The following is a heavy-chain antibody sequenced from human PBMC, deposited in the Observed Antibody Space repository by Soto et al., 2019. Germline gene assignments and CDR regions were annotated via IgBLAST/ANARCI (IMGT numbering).Heavy chain of an antibody. CDR1: GFTFDDYA. D-gene: IGHD4-4*01. J-gene: IGHJ3*02. CDR3: AKDLYSNCGDACHI. CDR2: ISWNSDNI. Sequence: LRLSCAASGFTFDDYAMHWVRQAPGKGLEWVSGISWNSDNIVYADSVKGRFTISRDSAKNSLYLQMNSLRAEDTALYYCAKDLYSNCGDACHIWGPGTMVTV. V-gene: IGHV3-9*01.